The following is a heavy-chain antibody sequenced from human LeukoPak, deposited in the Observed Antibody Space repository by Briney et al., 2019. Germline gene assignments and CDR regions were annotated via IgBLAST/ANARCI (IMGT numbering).Heavy chain of an antibody. D-gene: IGHD6-13*01. CDR3: ARSQQLVLRSPLDP. J-gene: IGHJ5*02. Sequence: ASVKVSCKASGYTFTNYDIHWVRQAPGQGLEWMGWMNPYSANTGYAQNFQGRITITTNTYISTAYMELSSLRSEDTAVYYCARSQQLVLRSPLDPWGQGTLVTVSS. CDR1: GYTFTNYD. CDR2: MNPYSANT. V-gene: IGHV1-8*03.